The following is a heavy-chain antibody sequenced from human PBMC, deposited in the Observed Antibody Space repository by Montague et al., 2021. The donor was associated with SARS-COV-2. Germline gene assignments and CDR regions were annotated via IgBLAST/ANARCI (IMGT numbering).Heavy chain of an antibody. Sequence: SETLSLTCAVYDGSFSDYSWTWIRQPPGKGLEWIGEINHRGSTNYNPSLKSRVTTSVDTSKNQFTLKMTSVTAADTAVYYCARGRQHINMVVVVVTGGEYYFDXWGQGTLVAVSS. CDR1: DGSFSDYS. D-gene: IGHD3-22*01. J-gene: IGHJ4*02. CDR3: ARGRQHINMVVVVVTGGEYYFDX. V-gene: IGHV4-34*01. CDR2: INHRGST.